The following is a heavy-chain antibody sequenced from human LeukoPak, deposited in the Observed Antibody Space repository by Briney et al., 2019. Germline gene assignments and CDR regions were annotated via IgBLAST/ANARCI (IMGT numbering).Heavy chain of an antibody. CDR2: IYPGDSDT. D-gene: IGHD6-6*01. V-gene: IGHV5-51*01. J-gene: IGHJ6*02. CDR1: GYSFTSYW. Sequence: GESLKISCKGSGYSFTSYWIGWVRQMPGKGVEWMGIIYPGDSDTRYSPSFQGQVTISADKSISTAYLQWSSLKASDTAMYYCARLKGISIAARPIYYYGMDVWGQGTTVTVSS. CDR3: ARLKGISIAARPIYYYGMDV.